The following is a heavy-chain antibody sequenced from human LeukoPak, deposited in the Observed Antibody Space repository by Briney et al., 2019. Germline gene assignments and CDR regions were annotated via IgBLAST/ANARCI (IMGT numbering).Heavy chain of an antibody. J-gene: IGHJ6*02. CDR2: IYYSGST. CDR3: ARDLGPGGMDA. Sequence: SETLSLTCTVSGGSISSGDYYWSWIRQPPGKGLEWIGYIYYSGSTYYNPSLKSRVTISVDTSKNQFSLKLSSVTAADTAVYYCARDLGPGGMDAWGQGTTVTVSS. V-gene: IGHV4-30-4*01. D-gene: IGHD3-16*01. CDR1: GGSISSGDYY.